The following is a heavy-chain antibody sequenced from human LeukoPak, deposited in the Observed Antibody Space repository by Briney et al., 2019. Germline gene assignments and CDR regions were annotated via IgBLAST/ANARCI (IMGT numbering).Heavy chain of an antibody. CDR2: IYYSGST. J-gene: IGHJ4*02. CDR3: AREVRGVRGARFDY. D-gene: IGHD3-10*01. CDR1: GGSISSGGYY. V-gene: IGHV4-31*03. Sequence: SQTLSLTCTVSGGSISSGGYYWSWIRRHPGKGLEWIGYIYYSGSTYYNPSLKSRVTISVDTSKNQFSLKLSSVTAADTAVYYCAREVRGVRGARFDYWGQGTLVTVSS.